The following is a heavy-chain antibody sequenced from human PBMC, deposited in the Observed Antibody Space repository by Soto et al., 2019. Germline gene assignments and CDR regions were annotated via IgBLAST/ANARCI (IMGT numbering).Heavy chain of an antibody. D-gene: IGHD6-19*01. CDR2: IWYDGSNK. Sequence: PGGSLRLSCAASGCIFSTYGMHWVRQAPGKGLEWVAVIWYDGSNKYYADSVKGRFTISRDNSKNTLYLQMNSLRAEDTAVYYSARDRGWSLFDYWGQGPLVAVSS. V-gene: IGHV3-33*08. CDR3: ARDRGWSLFDY. CDR1: GCIFSTYG. J-gene: IGHJ4*02.